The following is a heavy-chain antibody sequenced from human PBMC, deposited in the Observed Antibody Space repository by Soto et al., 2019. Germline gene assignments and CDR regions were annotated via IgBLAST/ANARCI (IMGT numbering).Heavy chain of an antibody. CDR1: GGSISSGGYS. CDR3: ARDQGTTVNWYYYYGMDV. D-gene: IGHD4-4*01. Sequence: SETLCLTCAVSGGSISSGGYSWSWIRQPPGKGLEWIGYIYHSGSTYYNPSLKSRVTISVDTSKNQFSLKLSSVTAADTAVYYCARDQGTTVNWYYYYGMDVWGQGTTVTVS. V-gene: IGHV4-30-2*05. J-gene: IGHJ6*02. CDR2: IYHSGST.